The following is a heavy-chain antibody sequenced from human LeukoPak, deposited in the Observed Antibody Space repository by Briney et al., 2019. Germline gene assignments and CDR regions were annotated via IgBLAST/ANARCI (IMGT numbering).Heavy chain of an antibody. CDR3: ARHIDFGEGGDKDAFDI. Sequence: SETLSLTCTVSGGSISSSSYYWGWIRQPPGKGLEWIGSIYYSGSTYCNPSLKSRVTISVDTSKNQFSLKLSSVTAADTAVYYCARHIDFGEGGDKDAFDIWGQGTMVTVSS. V-gene: IGHV4-39*01. CDR1: GGSISSSSYY. CDR2: IYYSGST. D-gene: IGHD3-10*01. J-gene: IGHJ3*02.